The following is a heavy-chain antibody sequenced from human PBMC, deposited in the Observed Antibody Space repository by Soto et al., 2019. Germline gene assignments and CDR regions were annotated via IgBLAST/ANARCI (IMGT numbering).Heavy chain of an antibody. CDR2: ISYDGSNK. D-gene: IGHD2-15*01. V-gene: IGHV3-30-3*01. Sequence: LRLSCAASGFTFSSYAMHWVRQAPGKGLEWVAVISYDGSNKYYADSVKGRFTISRDNSKNTLYLQMNSLRAEDTAVYYCARVVVVAASGLDVWGQGTTVTVSS. J-gene: IGHJ6*02. CDR1: GFTFSSYA. CDR3: ARVVVVAASGLDV.